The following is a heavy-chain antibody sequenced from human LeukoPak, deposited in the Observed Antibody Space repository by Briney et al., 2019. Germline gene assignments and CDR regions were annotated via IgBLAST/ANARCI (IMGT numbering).Heavy chain of an antibody. J-gene: IGHJ5*02. CDR2: IYYSGST. Sequence: PSETLSLTCTVSGGSISSGDYYWSWIRQPPGKGLEWIGYIYYSGSTYYNPSLKSRVTISVDTSKNQFSLKLSSVTAADTAVYYCAREPHYYVAGSSERSDPWGQGPLVPVSS. D-gene: IGHD3-10*01. V-gene: IGHV4-30-4*01. CDR1: GGSISSGDYY. CDR3: AREPHYYVAGSSERSDP.